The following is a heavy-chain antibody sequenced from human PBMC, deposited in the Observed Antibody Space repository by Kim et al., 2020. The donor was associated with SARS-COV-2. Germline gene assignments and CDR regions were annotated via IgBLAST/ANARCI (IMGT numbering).Heavy chain of an antibody. Sequence: GGSLRLSCAASGFTFSSYWMSWVRQAPGKGLEWVANIKQDGSEKYYVDSVKGRFTISRDNAKNSLYLQMNSLRAEDTAVYYCARVGSQGAVAGRGYYYYGMDVWGQGTTVTVSS. CDR2: IKQDGSEK. V-gene: IGHV3-7*01. CDR3: ARVGSQGAVAGRGYYYYGMDV. D-gene: IGHD6-19*01. J-gene: IGHJ6*02. CDR1: GFTFSSYW.